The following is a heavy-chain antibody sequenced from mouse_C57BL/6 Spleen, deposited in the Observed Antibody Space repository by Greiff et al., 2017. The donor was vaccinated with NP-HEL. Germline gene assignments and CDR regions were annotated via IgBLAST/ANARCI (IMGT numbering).Heavy chain of an antibody. V-gene: IGHV1-31*01. CDR1: GYSFTGYY. J-gene: IGHJ4*01. CDR2: IYPYNGGS. CDR3: ASFSYYDDDYAMDY. D-gene: IGHD2-4*01. Sequence: VQLQQSGPELVKPGASVKISCKASGYSFTGYYMHWVKQSHGNILDWIGYIYPYNGGSSYNQKFKGKATLTVDKSSSTAYMELRSLTSEDSAVYYCASFSYYDDDYAMDYWGQGTSVTVSS.